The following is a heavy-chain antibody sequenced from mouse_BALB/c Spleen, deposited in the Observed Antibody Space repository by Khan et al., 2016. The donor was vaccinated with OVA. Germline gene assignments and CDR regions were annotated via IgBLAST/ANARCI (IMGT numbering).Heavy chain of an antibody. V-gene: IGHV9-3-1*01. J-gene: IGHJ4*01. CDR1: GYTFTNYG. CDR2: INTFTGEP. Sequence: QVQLQQSGPEMKKPGETVKISCKASGYTFTNYGMNWVKQSPGKALKWMGWINTFTGEPTYADDFKGRFAFSLETSANTASLQINNLKNEDTATYFCARPPYFSYSLDHWGQGTSVTVSS. CDR3: ARPPYFSYSLDH. D-gene: IGHD2-12*01.